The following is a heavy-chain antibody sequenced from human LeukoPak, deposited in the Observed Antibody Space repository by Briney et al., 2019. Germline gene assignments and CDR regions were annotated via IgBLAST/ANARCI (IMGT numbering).Heavy chain of an antibody. CDR2: ISGSGGST. V-gene: IGHV3-23*01. CDR3: AKDRCSSTSCYNWFDP. D-gene: IGHD2-2*01. J-gene: IGHJ5*02. Sequence: GGSLRLSCAASGFTFSSYAMSWVRQAPGKGLEWVSAISGSGGSTYYADSVKGRFTISRDNSKNTLYLQMNSLRAEDTAVYYWAKDRCSSTSCYNWFDPLGQGTLGTGSS. CDR1: GFTFSSYA.